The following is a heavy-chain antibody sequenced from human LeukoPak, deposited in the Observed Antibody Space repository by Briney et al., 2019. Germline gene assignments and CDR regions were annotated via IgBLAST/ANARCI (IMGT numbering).Heavy chain of an antibody. D-gene: IGHD6-13*01. CDR1: GFTFSTYG. CDR3: AREWIAAAVHFDY. Sequence: SGGSLRLSCAASGFTFSTYGMHWVRQAPGKGLEWVAVIWYDGSNKYYADSVKGRFTISRDNSKNTLYLQMNSLRAEDTAVYYCAREWIAAAVHFDYWGQGTLVTVSS. V-gene: IGHV3-33*01. CDR2: IWYDGSNK. J-gene: IGHJ4*02.